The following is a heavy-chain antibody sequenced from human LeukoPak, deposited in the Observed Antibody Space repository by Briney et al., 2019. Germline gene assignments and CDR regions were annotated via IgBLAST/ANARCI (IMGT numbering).Heavy chain of an antibody. V-gene: IGHV4-39*07. CDR1: GGSISSSSYY. Sequence: SETLSLTCTVSGGSISSSSYYWGWIRQPPGKGLEWIGEINHSGSTNYNPSLKSRVTISVDTSKNQFSLKLSSVTAADTAVYYCARLYPTAMVRGVIRRGNYYYYMDVWGKGTTVTISS. CDR2: INHSGST. D-gene: IGHD3-10*01. CDR3: ARLYPTAMVRGVIRRGNYYYYMDV. J-gene: IGHJ6*03.